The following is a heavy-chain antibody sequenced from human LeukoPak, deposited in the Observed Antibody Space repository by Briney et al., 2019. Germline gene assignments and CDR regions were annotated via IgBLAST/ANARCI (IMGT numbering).Heavy chain of an antibody. CDR3: AYNRNFALDN. J-gene: IGHJ4*01. CDR1: GASIASHSW. D-gene: IGHD1-14*01. V-gene: IGHV4/OR15-8*01. CDR2: VYHSGGA. Sequence: PSETLSLTCAVSGASIASHSWWSWVRQPSGKGLEWIGEVYHSGGANYKPSLKSRVTISVDTSRNHFSLKLTSVTAADTAVYFCAYNRNFALDNWGQGTLVTVSS.